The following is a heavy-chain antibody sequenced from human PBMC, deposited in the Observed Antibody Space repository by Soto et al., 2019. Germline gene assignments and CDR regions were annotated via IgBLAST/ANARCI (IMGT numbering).Heavy chain of an antibody. CDR1: GYTFTSYA. J-gene: IGHJ6*02. Sequence: ASVKVSCKASGYTFTSYAMHWVRQAPGQRLEWMGWINAGNGNTKYSQKFQGRVTITRDTSASTAYMELSSLRSEDTAVYYCARSAPVGLGYDFWSGYHKDYYYGMDVWGQGTTVTVSS. V-gene: IGHV1-3*01. CDR3: ARSAPVGLGYDFWSGYHKDYYYGMDV. D-gene: IGHD3-3*01. CDR2: INAGNGNT.